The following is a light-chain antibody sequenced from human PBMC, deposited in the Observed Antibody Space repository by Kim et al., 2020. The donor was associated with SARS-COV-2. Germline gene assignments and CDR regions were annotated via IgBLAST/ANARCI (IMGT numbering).Light chain of an antibody. CDR3: QVWDSSSDHVV. J-gene: IGLJ2*01. V-gene: IGLV3-21*04. Sequence: APGKTARITCGGNNIGTKGVHWYQQKQGQAPVLVIYYDSDRPSGIPERFSGSNSGNTATLTITRVEAGDEADYYCQVWDSSSDHVVFGGGTQLTVL. CDR1: NIGTKG. CDR2: YDS.